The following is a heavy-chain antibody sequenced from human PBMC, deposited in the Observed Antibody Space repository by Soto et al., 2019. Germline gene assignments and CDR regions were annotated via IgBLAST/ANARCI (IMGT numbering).Heavy chain of an antibody. Sequence: QVQLVQSGAEVKKPGASVKVSCKASGFSFTNYYVHWVRQAPGQGLEWMGIINPSGGTTNYAQKFQARVTMTRDTFTSTVYMELSSLTSEDTAVYYCARDVVEYCSGGPCPTPYYYMDVWGKGTTVTVSS. CDR1: GFSFTNYY. J-gene: IGHJ6*03. V-gene: IGHV1-46*01. CDR2: INPSGGTT. CDR3: ARDVVEYCSGGPCPTPYYYMDV. D-gene: IGHD2-15*01.